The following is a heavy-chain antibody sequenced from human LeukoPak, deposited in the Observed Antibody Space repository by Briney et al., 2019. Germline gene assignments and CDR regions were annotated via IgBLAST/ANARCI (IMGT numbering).Heavy chain of an antibody. D-gene: IGHD2-8*01. CDR2: ISGSGGNT. J-gene: IGHJ4*02. CDR3: AKRAYGTNEYYFDY. V-gene: IGHV3-23*01. Sequence: PGGSLRLSCAASGFTFSSYAMSWVRQAPGKGLDWVSAISGSGGNTYHADSVKGRFTISRDNSKNNLSLQMNSLRAEDTAVYYCAKRAYGTNEYYFDYWGQGTLVTVSS. CDR1: GFTFSSYA.